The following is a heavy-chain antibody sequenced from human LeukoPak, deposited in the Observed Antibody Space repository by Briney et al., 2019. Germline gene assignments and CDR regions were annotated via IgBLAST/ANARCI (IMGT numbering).Heavy chain of an antibody. Sequence: WASVKVSCKASGGTFSSYAISWVRQAPGQGLEWMGRIIPILGIANYAQKFQGRVTITADKSTSTAYMELSSLRSEDTAVYYCGRRMGKKLGAQGAFDIWGQGTMVTVSS. D-gene: IGHD3-3*02. CDR3: GRRMGKKLGAQGAFDI. J-gene: IGHJ3*02. CDR1: GGTFSSYA. V-gene: IGHV1-69*04. CDR2: IIPILGIA.